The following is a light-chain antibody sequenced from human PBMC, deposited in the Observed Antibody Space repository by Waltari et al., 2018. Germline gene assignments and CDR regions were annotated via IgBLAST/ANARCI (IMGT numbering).Light chain of an antibody. J-gene: IGKJ2*01. CDR1: QSISSW. V-gene: IGKV1-5*03. CDR2: KAS. Sequence: DIQMTQSPSTLSASVGDRVNITCRASQSISSWLAWYQQKPGKAPKLLIYKASSLESGVPSRFSGSGSGTEFTLTISSLQPDDFATYYCQQYNSYSPGYTFGQGTKLEI. CDR3: QQYNSYSPGYT.